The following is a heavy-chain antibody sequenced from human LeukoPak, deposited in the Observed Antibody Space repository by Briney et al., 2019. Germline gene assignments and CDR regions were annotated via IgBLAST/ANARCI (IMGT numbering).Heavy chain of an antibody. Sequence: PGGSLRLSCAASGFTFDDYVMSWVRQAPGKGLEWVSGINWNGGSTGYADSVKGRFTISRDNAKNSLYLQMNSLRAEDTALYYCARAGYSGYDFFEGAFDYWGQGTLVTVSS. CDR2: INWNGGST. V-gene: IGHV3-20*04. CDR1: GFTFDDYV. J-gene: IGHJ4*02. D-gene: IGHD5-12*01. CDR3: ARAGYSGYDFFEGAFDY.